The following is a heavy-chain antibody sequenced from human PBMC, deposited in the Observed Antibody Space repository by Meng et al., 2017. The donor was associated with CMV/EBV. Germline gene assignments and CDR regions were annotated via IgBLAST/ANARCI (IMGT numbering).Heavy chain of an antibody. CDR1: GCTFSSYT. CDR2: IIPILGIA. D-gene: IGHD6-6*01. J-gene: IGHJ4*02. Sequence: SVKVSCKASGCTFSSYTISWVRQAPGQGLEWMGMIIPILGIANYAQKFQGRVTITADKSTSTAYMELRSLRSEDTAVYYCARAESSSSSAGIDYWGQGTLVTVSS. V-gene: IGHV1-69*02. CDR3: ARAESSSSSAGIDY.